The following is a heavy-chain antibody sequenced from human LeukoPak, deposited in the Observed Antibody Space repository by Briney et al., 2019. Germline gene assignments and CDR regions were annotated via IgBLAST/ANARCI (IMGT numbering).Heavy chain of an antibody. CDR2: ISSSSSYI. CDR3: ARVGGAVVRDAFDI. Sequence: GGSLRLSCAASGFTFSSYSMNWVRQAPGKGLEWVSSISSSSSYIYYADSVKGRFTISRDSAKNSLYLQMNSLRAEDTAVYYCARVGGAVVRDAFDIWGQGTMVTVSS. CDR1: GFTFSSYS. J-gene: IGHJ3*02. D-gene: IGHD2-2*01. V-gene: IGHV3-21*01.